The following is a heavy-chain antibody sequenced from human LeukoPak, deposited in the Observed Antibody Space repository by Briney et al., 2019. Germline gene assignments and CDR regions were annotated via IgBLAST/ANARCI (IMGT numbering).Heavy chain of an antibody. J-gene: IGHJ4*02. CDR1: GFTFSSYG. Sequence: GGSLRLSCAASGFTFSSYGMHWVRQAPGKGLEWVAVISYDGSNKYYADSVKGRFTISRDNSKNTLYLQVNSLRAEDTAVYYCAKVKARGRIAAAGSLGLDYWGQGTLVTVSS. CDR2: ISYDGSNK. CDR3: AKVKARGRIAAAGSLGLDY. D-gene: IGHD6-13*01. V-gene: IGHV3-30*18.